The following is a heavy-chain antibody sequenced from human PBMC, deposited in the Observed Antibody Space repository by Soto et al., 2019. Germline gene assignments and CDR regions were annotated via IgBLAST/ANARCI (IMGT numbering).Heavy chain of an antibody. J-gene: IGHJ6*02. D-gene: IGHD3-3*01. CDR3: ARETIFGVVIRSDGMDV. CDR1: GGSISSYY. CDR2: IYTSGST. Sequence: PSETLTLTCTVSGGSISSYYWSWIRQPAGKGLEWIGRIYTSGSTNYNPSLKSRVTMSVDTSKNQFSLKLSSVTAADTAVYYCARETIFGVVIRSDGMDVWGQGTTVTV. V-gene: IGHV4-4*07.